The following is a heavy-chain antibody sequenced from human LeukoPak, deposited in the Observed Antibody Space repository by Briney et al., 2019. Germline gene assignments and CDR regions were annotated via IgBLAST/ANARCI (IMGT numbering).Heavy chain of an antibody. CDR3: AKVAVFRDIVVVVAATPHFDY. Sequence: QAGGSLRLSCAASGFTFTDYAMSWVRQAPGKGLEWASAIGGSGGSTYYADSVKGRFTISRDNSKNTLYLQMNSLRAEDTAVYYCAKVAVFRDIVVVVAATPHFDYWGQGTLVTVSS. V-gene: IGHV3-23*01. CDR1: GFTFTDYA. CDR2: IGGSGGST. J-gene: IGHJ4*02. D-gene: IGHD2-15*01.